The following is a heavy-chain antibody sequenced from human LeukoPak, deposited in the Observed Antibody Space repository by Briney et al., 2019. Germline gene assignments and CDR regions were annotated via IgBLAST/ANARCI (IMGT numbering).Heavy chain of an antibody. CDR3: AREATNYYYYMDV. CDR1: GFTVSSNY. D-gene: IGHD5-12*01. Sequence: GGSLRLSCAASGFTVSSNYMSWVRQAPGRGLEWVSVIYSGGSTYYADSVKGRFTIPRDNAKNSPYLQMNSLRAEDTAVYYCAREATNYYYYMDVWGKGTTVTVSS. J-gene: IGHJ6*03. V-gene: IGHV3-66*01. CDR2: IYSGGST.